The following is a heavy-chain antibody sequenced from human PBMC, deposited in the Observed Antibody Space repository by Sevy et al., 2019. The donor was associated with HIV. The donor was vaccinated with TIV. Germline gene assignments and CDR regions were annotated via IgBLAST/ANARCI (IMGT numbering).Heavy chain of an antibody. Sequence: GGSLRLSCAASGFTFSSYGMHWVRQAPGKGLEWVAVIWYDGSYKYYADSVKGRFTISRDNSKNTLYLQMNSLRAEDTAGYYCARDSEVRGVIITPYFQHWGQGTLVTVSS. CDR1: GFTFSSYG. V-gene: IGHV3-33*01. J-gene: IGHJ1*01. CDR2: IWYDGSYK. D-gene: IGHD3-10*01. CDR3: ARDSEVRGVIITPYFQH.